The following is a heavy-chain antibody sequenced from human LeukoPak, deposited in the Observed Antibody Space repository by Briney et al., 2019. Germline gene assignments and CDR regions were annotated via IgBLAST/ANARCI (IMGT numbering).Heavy chain of an antibody. J-gene: IGHJ5*02. D-gene: IGHD3-10*01. Sequence: PPETLSLTCTVSGGSISSYYWSWIRQPPGKGLEWIGYIYYSGSTKYNPSLKSRVTISVDTSKNQFSLKLTSVTAADTAVYYCATGSGSLNWFDPWGQGTLVTVSS. CDR3: ATGSGSLNWFDP. CDR2: IYYSGST. CDR1: GGSISSYY. V-gene: IGHV4-59*01.